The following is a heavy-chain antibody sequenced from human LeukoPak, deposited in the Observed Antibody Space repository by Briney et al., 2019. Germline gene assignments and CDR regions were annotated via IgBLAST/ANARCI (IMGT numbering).Heavy chain of an antibody. CDR1: GGSFTGYY. Sequence: SETLSLTCAVHGGSFTGYYWSWIRQTPGKGLEWSGEINHSGSTNYNPSLKSRVTISVDTSKNQFSLKLSSVTAADTAVYYCARGMRYCSGGSCYSYYYGMDVWGQGTTVTVSS. D-gene: IGHD2-15*01. CDR2: INHSGST. V-gene: IGHV4-34*01. J-gene: IGHJ6*02. CDR3: ARGMRYCSGGSCYSYYYGMDV.